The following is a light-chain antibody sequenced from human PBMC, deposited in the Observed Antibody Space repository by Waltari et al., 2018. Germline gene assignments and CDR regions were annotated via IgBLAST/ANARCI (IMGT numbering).Light chain of an antibody. Sequence: EIVLTQSPATLSLSPGERATLSCRASQSVRNYLAWYQQKPGQAPRLLIYDAATRATAIPARFSGSGSGTDFTLTISSLEPEDFAVYYCQLRSKWLRTFGQGTKVEV. V-gene: IGKV3-11*01. CDR1: QSVRNY. CDR2: DAA. J-gene: IGKJ1*01. CDR3: QLRSKWLRT.